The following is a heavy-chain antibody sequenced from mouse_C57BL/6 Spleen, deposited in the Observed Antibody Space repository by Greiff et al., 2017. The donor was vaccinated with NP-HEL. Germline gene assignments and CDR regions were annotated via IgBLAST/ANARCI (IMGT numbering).Heavy chain of an antibody. Sequence: EVKLMESGGGLVKPGGSLKLSCAASGFTFSDYGMHWVRQAPEKGLEWVAYISSGSSTIYYADTVKGRFTISRDNAKNTLFLQMTSLRSEDTAMYYCARGDSSGYGGFAYWGQGTLVTVSA. D-gene: IGHD3-2*02. CDR3: ARGDSSGYGGFAY. CDR1: GFTFSDYG. J-gene: IGHJ3*01. V-gene: IGHV5-17*01. CDR2: ISSGSSTI.